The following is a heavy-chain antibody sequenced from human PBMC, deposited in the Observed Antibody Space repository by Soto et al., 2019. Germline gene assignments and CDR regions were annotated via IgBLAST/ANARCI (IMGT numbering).Heavy chain of an antibody. D-gene: IGHD2-2*01. V-gene: IGHV3-7*03. CDR2: IKFDGSEK. CDR3: VKDGGYCSSTTCYSPRNHYFDS. Sequence: GGVLRLSCAASGFTFSDYWMSWVRQAPGKGPEWVANIKFDGSEKQYVDSVKGRFSISRDNSRNSLFLQMNSLRAGDTAVYYCVKDGGYCSSTTCYSPRNHYFDSWGQGTLVTVS. CDR1: GFTFSDYW. J-gene: IGHJ4*02.